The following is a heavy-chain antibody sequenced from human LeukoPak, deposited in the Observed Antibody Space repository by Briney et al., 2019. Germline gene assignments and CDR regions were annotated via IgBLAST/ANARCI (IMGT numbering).Heavy chain of an antibody. CDR2: IYPGDSDT. CDR1: GYSFMNNW. CDR3: AKFHYYYGSGIFDAFDI. Sequence: GESLKISCKGSGYSFMNNWIGWVRQMPGKGLEWMGIIYPGDSDTRYCPSFQGQVTISADKSISTAYLQWSSLRASDTAMYYCAKFHYYYGSGIFDAFDIWGLGTMVTVSS. J-gene: IGHJ3*02. V-gene: IGHV5-51*01. D-gene: IGHD3-10*01.